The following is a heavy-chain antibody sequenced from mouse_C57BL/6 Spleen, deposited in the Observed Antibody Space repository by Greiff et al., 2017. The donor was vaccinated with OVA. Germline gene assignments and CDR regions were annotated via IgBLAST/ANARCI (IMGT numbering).Heavy chain of an antibody. J-gene: IGHJ3*01. D-gene: IGHD2-5*01. V-gene: IGHV5-4*03. Sequence: EVNVVESGGGLVKPGGSLKFSCAASGFTFSSYAMSWVRQTPEKRLEWVATISAGGSYTYYPDNVKGRFTISRDNAKNNLYLQMSHLKSEDTAMYYCARGRYSNYEAWFAYWGQGTLVTVSA. CDR3: ARGRYSNYEAWFAY. CDR2: ISAGGSYT. CDR1: GFTFSSYA.